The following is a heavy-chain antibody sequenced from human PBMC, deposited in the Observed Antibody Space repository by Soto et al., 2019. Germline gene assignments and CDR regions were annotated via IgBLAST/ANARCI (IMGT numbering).Heavy chain of an antibody. J-gene: IGHJ6*02. Sequence: VQLVESGGGLVQPGGSLRLSCAASGFTFSSYEMNWVRQAPGKGLEWVSYISSSGSTIYYADSVKGRFTISRDNAKNSLYLQMNSLRAEDTAVYYCARDCSSTSCYTAFGYYYGMDVWGQGTTVTVSS. CDR1: GFTFSSYE. CDR3: ARDCSSTSCYTAFGYYYGMDV. CDR2: ISSSGSTI. D-gene: IGHD2-2*02. V-gene: IGHV3-48*03.